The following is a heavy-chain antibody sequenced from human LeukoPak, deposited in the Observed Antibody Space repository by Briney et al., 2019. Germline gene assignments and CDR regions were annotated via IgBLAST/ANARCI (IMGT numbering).Heavy chain of an antibody. Sequence: SETLSLTCAVYGGSFSGYYWSWIRQPPGKGLEWIGEINHSGSTNYNPSLKSRVTISVDTSKDQFSLKLSSVTAADTAVYYCARGPTPVVDYWGQGTLVTVSS. CDR1: GGSFSGYY. J-gene: IGHJ4*02. CDR3: ARGPTPVVDY. CDR2: INHSGST. V-gene: IGHV4-34*01.